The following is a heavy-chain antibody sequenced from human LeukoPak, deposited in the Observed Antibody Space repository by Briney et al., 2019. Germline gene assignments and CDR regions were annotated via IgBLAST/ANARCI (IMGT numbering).Heavy chain of an antibody. CDR1: GYTLTELS. Sequence: ASVKVFCKVSGYTLTELSMHWVRQAPGKGLEWMGGFDPEDGETIYAQKFQGRVTMTEDTSTDTAYMELSSLRSEDTAVYYCATFRGFWSGYTYYYYGMDVWGQGTTVTVSS. J-gene: IGHJ6*02. CDR3: ATFRGFWSGYTYYYYGMDV. D-gene: IGHD3-3*01. V-gene: IGHV1-24*01. CDR2: FDPEDGET.